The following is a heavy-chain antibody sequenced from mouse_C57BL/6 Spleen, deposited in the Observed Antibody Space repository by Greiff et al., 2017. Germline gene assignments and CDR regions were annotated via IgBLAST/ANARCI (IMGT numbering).Heavy chain of an antibody. CDR1: GYYITSDY. CDR3: ARYHYYGSSHWYVDV. V-gene: IGHV3-8*01. Sequence: VQLKQSGPGLAKPSQTLSLTCSVTGYYITSDYWNWIRKFPGNKLEYMGYISYSGSTYYNPSLKSRISITRDTSKNQYYLQLNSVTTEDTATYYCARYHYYGSSHWYVDVWGTGTTVTVSS. CDR2: ISYSGST. J-gene: IGHJ1*03. D-gene: IGHD1-1*01.